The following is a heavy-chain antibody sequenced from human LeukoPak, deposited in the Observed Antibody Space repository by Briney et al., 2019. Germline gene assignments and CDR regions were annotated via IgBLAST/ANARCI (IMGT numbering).Heavy chain of an antibody. CDR1: GGSISSYY. Sequence: PETLSLTCTVSGGSISSYYWSWIRQPPGKGLEWIGYIYYSGSTNYNPSLKSRVTVSVDTSKNQFSLKLSSVTAADTAVYYCARSKVGFLFDYWGQGTLVTVSS. J-gene: IGHJ4*02. CDR2: IYYSGST. CDR3: ARSKVGFLFDY. V-gene: IGHV4-59*01. D-gene: IGHD3-10*01.